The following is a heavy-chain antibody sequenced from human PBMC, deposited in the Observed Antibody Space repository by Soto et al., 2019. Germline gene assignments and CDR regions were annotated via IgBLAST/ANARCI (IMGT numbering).Heavy chain of an antibody. V-gene: IGHV3-48*02. Sequence: HPGGSLRLSCAASGFTFSSYSMNWVRQAPGKGLEWVSYISSSSSTIYYADSVKGRFTISRDNAKNSLYLQMNSLRDEDTAVYYSARDLPYRDYYYYGMDVWGQGTTVTVSS. CDR2: ISSSSSTI. CDR1: GFTFSSYS. CDR3: ARDLPYRDYYYYGMDV. J-gene: IGHJ6*02. D-gene: IGHD2-2*01.